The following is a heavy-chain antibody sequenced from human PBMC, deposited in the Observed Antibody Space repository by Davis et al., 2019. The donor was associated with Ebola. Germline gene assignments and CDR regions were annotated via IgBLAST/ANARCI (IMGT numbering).Heavy chain of an antibody. CDR3: AHSKADILVLSGRMDHYGMDV. V-gene: IGHV1-69*08. CDR2: VIPILGTT. D-gene: IGHD2-2*01. J-gene: IGHJ6*02. CDR1: GVTLSSYN. Sequence: AASVKVSCKASGVTLSSYNINWVRLTPGQGLEWIGGVIPILGTTKKAQKFQGRVHITADKSTSTVYMELNRLRFEDTAVYYCAHSKADILVLSGRMDHYGMDVWGQGTTVTVS.